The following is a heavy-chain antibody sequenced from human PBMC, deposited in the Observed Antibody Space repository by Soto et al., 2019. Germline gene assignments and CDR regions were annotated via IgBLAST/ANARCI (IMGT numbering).Heavy chain of an antibody. CDR1: GFTFSSYW. CDR2: IGANGGNT. CDR3: AKRHDSDWYYLDS. Sequence: PGGSLRLSCAASGFTFSSYWMSWVRQAPGKGLEWVSTIGANGGNTYYADSVKGRFTISRDNSKNTLYLQMNSLRVEDTAVYYCAKRHDSDWYYLDSWGQGTLVNVSS. J-gene: IGHJ4*02. V-gene: IGHV3-23*01. D-gene: IGHD6-19*01.